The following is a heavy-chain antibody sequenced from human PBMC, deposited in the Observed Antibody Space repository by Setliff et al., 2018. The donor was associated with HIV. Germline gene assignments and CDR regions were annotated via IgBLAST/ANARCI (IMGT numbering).Heavy chain of an antibody. CDR3: ASVLRYYGSGSYPFGY. CDR1: GFTFSTYW. CDR2: IKQDGSEK. V-gene: IGHV3-7*01. Sequence: QSGGSLRLSCAASGFTFSTYWMSWVRQAPGKGLEWVANIKQDGSEKYYVDSVEGRFTISRDNAKNSLYLQMNSLGAEDTVVYYCASVLRYYGSGSYPFGYWGQGTLVTVSS. J-gene: IGHJ4*02. D-gene: IGHD3-10*01.